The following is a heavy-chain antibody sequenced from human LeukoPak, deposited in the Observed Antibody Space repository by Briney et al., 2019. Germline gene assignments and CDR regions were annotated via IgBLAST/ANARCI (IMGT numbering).Heavy chain of an antibody. CDR1: GFTFSSYA. Sequence: GGSLRLSCAASGFTFSSYAMHWVRPAPGRGLECVSVISYDGRKKYYADSVKGRFTISRDNSKNTLYLQMNSLRAEDTAVYYCSRSRLADSGYDEFGYWGQGTLVTVPS. CDR2: ISYDGRKK. J-gene: IGHJ4*02. D-gene: IGHD5-12*01. CDR3: SRSRLADSGYDEFGY. V-gene: IGHV3-30*04.